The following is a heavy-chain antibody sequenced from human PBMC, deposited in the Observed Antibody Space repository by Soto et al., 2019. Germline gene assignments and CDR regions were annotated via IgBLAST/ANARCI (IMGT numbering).Heavy chain of an antibody. J-gene: IGHJ6*02. CDR2: INHSGST. D-gene: IGHD3-3*01. CDR1: GGSFSGYY. Sequence: SETLSLTCAVYGGSFSGYYWSWIRQPPGKGLEWIGEINHSGSTNYHPSLKSRVTISVDTSKNQFSLKLSSVTAADTAVYYCARNLLDYDFWSGYSYGMDVWGQGTTVT. CDR3: ARNLLDYDFWSGYSYGMDV. V-gene: IGHV4-34*01.